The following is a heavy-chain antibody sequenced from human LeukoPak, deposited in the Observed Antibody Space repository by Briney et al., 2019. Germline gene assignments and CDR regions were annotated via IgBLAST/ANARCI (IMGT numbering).Heavy chain of an antibody. J-gene: IGHJ4*02. CDR1: GGTFSSYA. Sequence: SVKVSCKASGGTFSSYAISWVRQAPGQGLEWMGGIIPIFGTANYAQKFQGRVTITTDESTSTAYMELSSLRSEDSAVYYCARPNYYDSSGEFDYWGQGTLVTVSS. D-gene: IGHD3-22*01. CDR2: IIPIFGTA. V-gene: IGHV1-69*05. CDR3: ARPNYYDSSGEFDY.